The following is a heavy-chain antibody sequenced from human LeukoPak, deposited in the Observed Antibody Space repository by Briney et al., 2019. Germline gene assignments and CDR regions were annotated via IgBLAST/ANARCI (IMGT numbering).Heavy chain of an antibody. V-gene: IGHV3-9*03. CDR2: ISWNSGSM. J-gene: IGHJ4*02. Sequence: GGSLRLSCAASGFTVDDYAMHWVRQAPGKGLEWVSGISWNSGSMGYADSVKGRFTISRDNAKNSLYLQMNSLRAEDMAFYYCAKDRLSGLSGGVIDYWGQGTLVTVSS. CDR3: AKDRLSGLSGGVIDY. CDR1: GFTVDDYA. D-gene: IGHD6-19*01.